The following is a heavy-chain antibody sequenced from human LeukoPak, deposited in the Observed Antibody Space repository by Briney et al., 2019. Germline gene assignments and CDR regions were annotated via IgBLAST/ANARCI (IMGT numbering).Heavy chain of an antibody. J-gene: IGHJ3*02. Sequence: ASVKVSCKASGYTFTSYAMNWVRQAPGQGLEWMGWINTNTGNPTYAQGFTGRFVFSLDTSVSAAYLQISSLKAEDTAVYYCAREGRDGYNFIAFDIWGQGTMVTVSS. CDR2: INTNTGNP. CDR3: AREGRDGYNFIAFDI. CDR1: GYTFTSYA. V-gene: IGHV7-4-1*02. D-gene: IGHD5-24*01.